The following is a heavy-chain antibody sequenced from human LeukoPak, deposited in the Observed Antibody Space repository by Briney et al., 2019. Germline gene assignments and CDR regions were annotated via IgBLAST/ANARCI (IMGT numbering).Heavy chain of an antibody. V-gene: IGHV4-39*01. J-gene: IGHJ5*02. CDR2: IYYSGST. CDR3: ARHYDFWSGPFFDP. Sequence: SETLSLTCTVSGGSISSSSYYWGWIRQPPGKGLEWIGSIYYSGSTYYNPSLKSRVTISVDTSKNQFSLKLSSVTAADTAVYYCARHYDFWSGPFFDPWGQGTLVTVSS. D-gene: IGHD3-3*01. CDR1: GGSISSSSYY.